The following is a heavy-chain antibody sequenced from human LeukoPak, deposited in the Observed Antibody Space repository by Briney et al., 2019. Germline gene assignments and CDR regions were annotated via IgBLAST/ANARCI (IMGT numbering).Heavy chain of an antibody. D-gene: IGHD6-13*01. Sequence: SETLSLTCTVSGGSISSYYWSWIRQPAGKGLEWIGRIYTSGSTNYNPSLKSRVTMSVDTSKNQFSLKLSSVTAADTAVYYCASRKQQLVRGWFDPWGQGTLVTVSS. J-gene: IGHJ5*02. V-gene: IGHV4-4*07. CDR3: ASRKQQLVRGWFDP. CDR1: GGSISSYY. CDR2: IYTSGST.